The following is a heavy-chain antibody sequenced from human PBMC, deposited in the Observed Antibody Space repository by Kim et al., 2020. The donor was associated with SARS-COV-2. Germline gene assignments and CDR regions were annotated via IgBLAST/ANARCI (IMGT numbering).Heavy chain of an antibody. CDR3: ARGWKRVPYYGMDV. V-gene: IGHV4-34*01. Sequence: SDTLSLTCAVYGGSFSGYYWSWIRQPPGKGLEWIGEINHSGSTNYNPSLKSRVTISVDTSNNQFSLKLSSVTAADTAVYYCARGWKRVPYYGMDVWGQGTAVTVSS. J-gene: IGHJ6*02. CDR2: INHSGST. D-gene: IGHD1-1*01. CDR1: GGSFSGYY.